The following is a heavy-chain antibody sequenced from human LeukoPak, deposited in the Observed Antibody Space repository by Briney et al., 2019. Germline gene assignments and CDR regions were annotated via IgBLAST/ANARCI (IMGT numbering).Heavy chain of an antibody. J-gene: IGHJ4*02. V-gene: IGHV3-30*02. D-gene: IGHD6-19*01. CDR3: ARVPGYSSGWYAGGLEIYFDY. CDR2: IRYDGSRK. CDR1: GFTFSSYD. Sequence: PGGSLRLSCAASGFTFSSYDMNWVRQAPGKGLEWVAFIRYDGSRKYYADSVKGRFTISRDNSKNTVYLQMNSLRAEDTAVYYCARVPGYSSGWYAGGLEIYFDYWGQGTLVTVSS.